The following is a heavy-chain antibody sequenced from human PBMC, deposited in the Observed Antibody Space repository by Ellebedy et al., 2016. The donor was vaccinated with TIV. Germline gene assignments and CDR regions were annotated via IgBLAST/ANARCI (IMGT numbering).Heavy chain of an antibody. J-gene: IGHJ5*02. Sequence: GESLKISCAASGFTFSSFAIHWVRQPPGKGLEWLSVISSDGHITHHADSVKGRFTITRDNSRNTVFLQLNRLRTEDTAVYYCAKDRGSGWYENWFDPWGQGTLVIVSS. D-gene: IGHD6-19*01. V-gene: IGHV3-23*01. CDR3: AKDRGSGWYENWFDP. CDR1: GFTFSSFA. CDR2: ISSDGHIT.